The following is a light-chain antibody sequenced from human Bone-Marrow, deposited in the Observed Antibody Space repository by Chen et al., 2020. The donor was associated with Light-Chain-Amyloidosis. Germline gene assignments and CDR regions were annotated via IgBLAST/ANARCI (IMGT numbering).Light chain of an antibody. CDR1: NIGSTS. J-gene: IGLJ3*02. CDR3: QVWDRSSDRPV. CDR2: DDS. Sequence: SYVLTQPSLVSVAPGQTATIACGGNNIGSTSVHWYQQTPGQAPLLVVYDDSDRPSGIPERLSGSNSGNTATLTISRVEAGDEADYYCQVWDRSSDRPVFGGGNKLTVL. V-gene: IGLV3-21*02.